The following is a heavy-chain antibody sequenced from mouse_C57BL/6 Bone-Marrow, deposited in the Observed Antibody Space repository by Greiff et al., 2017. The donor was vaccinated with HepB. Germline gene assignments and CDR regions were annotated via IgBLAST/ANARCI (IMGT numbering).Heavy chain of an antibody. Sequence: EVKLMESGGGLVKPGGSLKLSCAASGFTFSDYGMHWVRQAPEKGLEWVAYISSGSSTIYYADTVKGRFTISRDKAKNTLFLQMTSLRAEDTAMYYCARNDYFDYWGQGTTLTVSS. CDR2: ISSGSSTI. CDR3: ARNDYFDY. J-gene: IGHJ2*01. D-gene: IGHD2-3*01. CDR1: GFTFSDYG. V-gene: IGHV5-17*01.